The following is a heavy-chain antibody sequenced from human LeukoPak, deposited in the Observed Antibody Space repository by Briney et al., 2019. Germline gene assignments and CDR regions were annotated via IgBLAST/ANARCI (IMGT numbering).Heavy chain of an antibody. V-gene: IGHV3-23*01. J-gene: IGHJ4*02. CDR3: ARIKVGATGIDY. Sequence: GGSLRLSCAASGFTFSSYALTWVRQAPGKGLEWVSVISGSGGSTYYADSVKGRFTISRDNSKNTLYLQMNSLRAEDTAVYYCARIKVGATGIDYWGQGTLVTVSS. CDR1: GFTFSSYA. D-gene: IGHD1-26*01. CDR2: ISGSGGST.